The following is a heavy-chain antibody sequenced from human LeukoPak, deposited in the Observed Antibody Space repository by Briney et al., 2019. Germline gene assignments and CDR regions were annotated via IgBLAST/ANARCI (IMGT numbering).Heavy chain of an antibody. D-gene: IGHD3-22*01. V-gene: IGHV5-51*01. CDR2: IYPGDSDT. CDR3: ARQESDSSADPFDI. CDR1: GYTFSRHW. Sequence: RGESLKISCKGSGYTFSRHWIGWVRQMPGKGLEWVGVIYPGDSDTRYRPSFQGQVTISVDKSISTAYLQWYSLKASDTAMYYCARQESDSSADPFDIWGQGTMVTVS. J-gene: IGHJ3*02.